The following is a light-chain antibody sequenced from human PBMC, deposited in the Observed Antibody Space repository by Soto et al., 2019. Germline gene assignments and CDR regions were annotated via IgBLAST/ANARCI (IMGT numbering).Light chain of an antibody. CDR3: QHYNSYSEA. CDR1: QTISSY. J-gene: IGKJ1*01. V-gene: IGKV1-5*01. CDR2: AAS. Sequence: IQMTQSPSSLSASVGGRVTITCRASQTISSYLNWYQQTPGRAPALLISAASTLQSGVPSRFSGSGSGTEFTLTISSLQPDDFATYYCQHYNSYSEAFGQGTKVELK.